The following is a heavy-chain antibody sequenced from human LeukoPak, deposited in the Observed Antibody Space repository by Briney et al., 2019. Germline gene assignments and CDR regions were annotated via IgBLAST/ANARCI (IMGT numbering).Heavy chain of an antibody. V-gene: IGHV5-51*02. CDR1: SSISSC. J-gene: IGHJ6*02. D-gene: IGHD5-18*01. Sequence: SSISSCSYCWSHQPPHAGQGLGIISTGDSDTRYSPSLQGQVTISAEKPISTAYLQWSSQKAADTAMYYCARFSGRYSDYGMDGWGQGTTVTAAS. CDR3: ARFSGRYSDYGMDG. CDR2: ISTGDSDT.